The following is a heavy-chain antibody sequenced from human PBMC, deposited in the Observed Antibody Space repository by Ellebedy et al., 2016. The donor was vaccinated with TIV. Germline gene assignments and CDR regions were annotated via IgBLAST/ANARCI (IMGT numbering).Heavy chain of an antibody. CDR1: GFTFSSYD. J-gene: IGHJ4*03. Sequence: GESLKISCAASGFTFSSYDMQWVRQGTGKGLEWVSAIGTAGDTYYPGSVKGRFTISRENAKNSLYLQITRLRSEDTAVYYCARVRFGDTAVDYWGQGTLVTVSS. V-gene: IGHV3-13*01. CDR2: IGTAGDT. D-gene: IGHD2-21*01. CDR3: ARVRFGDTAVDY.